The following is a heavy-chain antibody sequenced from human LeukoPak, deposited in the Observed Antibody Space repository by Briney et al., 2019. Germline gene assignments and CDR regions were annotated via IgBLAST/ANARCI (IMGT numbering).Heavy chain of an antibody. D-gene: IGHD3-22*01. Sequence: GGSLRLSCAASGFTFSSYAMSWVRQAPGKGLEWVSAISGSGGSTYYADSAKGRFTISRDNSKNTLYLQMNSLRAEDTAVYYCAKGARITMIVVVIHYFDYWGQGTLVTVSS. J-gene: IGHJ4*02. V-gene: IGHV3-23*01. CDR2: ISGSGGST. CDR1: GFTFSSYA. CDR3: AKGARITMIVVVIHYFDY.